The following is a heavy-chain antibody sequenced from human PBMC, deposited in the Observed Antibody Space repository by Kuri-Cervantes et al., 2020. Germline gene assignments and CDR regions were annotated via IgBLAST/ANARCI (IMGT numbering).Heavy chain of an antibody. CDR2: ISYDGSNK. V-gene: IGHV3-30*01. D-gene: IGHD6-19*01. Sequence: GGSLRLSCAASGFTLSSYAMHWVRQAPGKGLEWVAVISYDGSNKYYADSVKGRFTISRDNSKNTLYLQMNSLRAEDTAVYYCARVRSPHVRAVAGTEMDYWGQGTLVTVSS. J-gene: IGHJ4*02. CDR3: ARVRSPHVRAVAGTEMDY. CDR1: GFTLSSYA.